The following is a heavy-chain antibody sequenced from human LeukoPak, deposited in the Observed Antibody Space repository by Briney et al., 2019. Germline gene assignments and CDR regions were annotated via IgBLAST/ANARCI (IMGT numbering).Heavy chain of an antibody. CDR2: ISGESTSV. CDR1: GFTFNSNS. CDR3: ARTKWELPPKGAFDF. J-gene: IGHJ3*01. V-gene: IGHV3-21*01. Sequence: GGSLRLSCAASGFTFNSNSMNWVRQAPGKGLEWVSSISGESTSVLYADSVKGRFTTSRDNAKNSLYLQMDSLAVEDTAIYYCARTKWELPPKGAFDFWGQGTVVTVS. D-gene: IGHD1-26*01.